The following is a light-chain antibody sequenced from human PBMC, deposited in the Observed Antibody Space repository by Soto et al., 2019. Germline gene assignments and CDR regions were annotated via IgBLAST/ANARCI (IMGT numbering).Light chain of an antibody. J-gene: IGKJ1*01. CDR3: QQYVNTVRT. V-gene: IGKV3-20*01. CDR2: AAS. Sequence: EIVLTQSPCTLSFSPLERATLSCRASQTISNSYLAWYQHKSGQAPRLLISAASSRATGIPDRFSGSGSGTDFTLTISRLEPEDFAVYYCQQYVNTVRTFGQGTKVDIK. CDR1: QTISNSY.